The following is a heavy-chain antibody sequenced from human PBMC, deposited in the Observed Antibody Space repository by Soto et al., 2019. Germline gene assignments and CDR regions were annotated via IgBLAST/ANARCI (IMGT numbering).Heavy chain of an antibody. Sequence: GGSLRLSCAASGFTFSNAWMSWVRQAPGKGLEWVGRIKSKTDGGTTDYAAPVKGRFTISRDDSKNTLYLQMNSLKTEGTAVYYCTTEPITMVRGVKDYWGQGTLVTVSS. D-gene: IGHD3-10*01. V-gene: IGHV3-15*01. CDR1: GFTFSNAW. CDR3: TTEPITMVRGVKDY. J-gene: IGHJ4*02. CDR2: IKSKTDGGTT.